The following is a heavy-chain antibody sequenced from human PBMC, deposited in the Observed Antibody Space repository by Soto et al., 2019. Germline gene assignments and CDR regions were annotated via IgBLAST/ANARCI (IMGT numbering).Heavy chain of an antibody. D-gene: IGHD4-17*01. V-gene: IGHV3-23*01. J-gene: IGHJ1*01. Sequence: GGSLRLSCAASGFTFSSYAMSWVRQAPGKGLEWVSAISVSGGSTYYADSVKGRFTISRDNSKNTLYLQMNSLRAEDTAVYYCAKVRRDGDYKTAEYCQRWGQYTLVTVST. CDR3: AKVRRDGDYKTAEYCQR. CDR2: ISVSGGST. CDR1: GFTFSSYA.